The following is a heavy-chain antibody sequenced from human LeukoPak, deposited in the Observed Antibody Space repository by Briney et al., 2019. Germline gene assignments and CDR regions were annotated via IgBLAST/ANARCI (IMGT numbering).Heavy chain of an antibody. J-gene: IGHJ3*02. Sequence: GGSLRLSCAASGFTFSSHWMNWVRQAPGKGLEWVDNVNQGGSEKNYVDSVKGRFTISRDNAKNSLYLQMNSLRAEDTSVYYCARDDGGDFNDAFDIWGQGTLVTVSS. CDR2: VNQGGSEK. CDR1: GFTFSSHW. D-gene: IGHD2-21*02. CDR3: ARDDGGDFNDAFDI. V-gene: IGHV3-7*01.